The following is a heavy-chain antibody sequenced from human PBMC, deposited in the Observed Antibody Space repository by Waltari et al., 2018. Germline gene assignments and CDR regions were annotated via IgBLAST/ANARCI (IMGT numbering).Heavy chain of an antibody. J-gene: IGHJ4*02. CDR2: IDHKGVA. V-gene: IGHV4-34*01. CDR1: RGSFSAYH. D-gene: IGHD3-16*01. CDR3: ARPSVAARLGSLDY. Sequence: QVQLQQWGAGLLKPSETLSLSCSVSRGSFSAYHWTWIRQSPGKGREWIGEIDHKGVAYYNPSLKGRVTISVDTSKNQFSLNLTSVTATDTAVYFCARPSVAARLGSLDYWGQGALVTVSS.